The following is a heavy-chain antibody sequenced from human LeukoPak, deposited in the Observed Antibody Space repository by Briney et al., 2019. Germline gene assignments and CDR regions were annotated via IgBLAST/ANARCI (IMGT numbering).Heavy chain of an antibody. D-gene: IGHD6-19*01. CDR3: ARGRVAVAY. Sequence: GGSLRLSCAASAFTLSSYWMSWVRQAPGKGLEWVASIKADGGEKYYVDSVKGRFTISRDNAQNSLYLQMNSLRAEDTAVYYCARGRVAVAYWGQGTLVTVSS. CDR2: IKADGGEK. CDR1: AFTLSSYW. V-gene: IGHV3-7*04. J-gene: IGHJ4*02.